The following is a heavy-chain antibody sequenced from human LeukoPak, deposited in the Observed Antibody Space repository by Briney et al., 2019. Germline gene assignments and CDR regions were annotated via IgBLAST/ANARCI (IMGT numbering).Heavy chain of an antibody. CDR1: GYSFTGSW. D-gene: IGHD6-19*01. V-gene: IGHV5-51*01. CDR2: IYPGDSDT. CDR3: ARQDTSGWYHYFDY. J-gene: IGHJ4*02. Sequence: GESLKVSCKGSGYSFTGSWIGWMRQMPGKGLEWMGIIYPGDSDTRYSPSFQGQVTISADKSISTAYLQWSSLKASDTAMYYCARQDTSGWYHYFDYWGQGTLVTASS.